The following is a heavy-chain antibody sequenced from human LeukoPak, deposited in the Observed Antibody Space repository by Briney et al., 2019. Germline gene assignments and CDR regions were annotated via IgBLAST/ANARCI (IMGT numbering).Heavy chain of an antibody. V-gene: IGHV4-39*01. CDR1: GGSISSSSYY. CDR2: IYYSGST. Sequence: SETLSLTCTVSGGSISSSSYYWGWIRQPPGKGLEWIGSIYYSGSTYYNPSLKSRVTISVDTSKNQFSLKLSSVPAADTALFYCPRRAYDILTGYYNVDYWGQGTLVTVSS. D-gene: IGHD3-9*01. CDR3: PRRAYDILTGYYNVDY. J-gene: IGHJ4*02.